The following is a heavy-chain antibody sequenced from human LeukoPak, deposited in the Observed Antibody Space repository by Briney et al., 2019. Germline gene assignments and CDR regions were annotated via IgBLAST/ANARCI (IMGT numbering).Heavy chain of an antibody. Sequence: KPSETLSLTCTVSGGSISSYYWSWIRQPPGKGLEWIGYIYYSGSTNYNPSLKSRVTISVDTSKNQFSLKLSSVTAADTAVYYCARSRHSSPFLFDYWGQGTLVTVSS. V-gene: IGHV4-59*01. CDR3: ARSRHSSPFLFDY. J-gene: IGHJ4*02. CDR1: GGSISSYY. D-gene: IGHD2/OR15-2a*01. CDR2: IYYSGST.